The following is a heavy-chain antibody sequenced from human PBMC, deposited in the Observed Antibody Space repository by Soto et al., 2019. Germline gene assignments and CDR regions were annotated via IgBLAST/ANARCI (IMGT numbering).Heavy chain of an antibody. CDR2: MLIPGST. CDR3: VMRPRSGNAQQNHWYFDP. CDR1: GGSITAYF. J-gene: IGHJ2*01. D-gene: IGHD2-15*01. Sequence: QVQLQESGPRVLRPSETLSLSCTVSGGSITAYFWNWIRQLPGKGLEWIGRMLIPGSTRGRATMSVDTSANKISLMLTSVTAADSAIYYCVMRPRSGNAQQNHWYFDPWGRGTLVTVSS. V-gene: IGHV4-4*07.